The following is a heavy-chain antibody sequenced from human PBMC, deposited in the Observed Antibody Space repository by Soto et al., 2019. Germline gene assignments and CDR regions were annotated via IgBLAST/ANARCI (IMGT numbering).Heavy chain of an antibody. CDR1: GFTFSSYG. V-gene: IGHV3-33*01. CDR3: ARADRIVLMVSTMDY. D-gene: IGHD2-8*01. Sequence: PGGSLRLSCAASGFTFSSYGMHWVRQAPGKGLEWVAVIWYDGSNKYYADSVKGRFTISRDNSKNTLYLQMNSLRAEDTAVYYCARADRIVLMVSTMDYWGQGTLVTVYS. CDR2: IWYDGSNK. J-gene: IGHJ4*02.